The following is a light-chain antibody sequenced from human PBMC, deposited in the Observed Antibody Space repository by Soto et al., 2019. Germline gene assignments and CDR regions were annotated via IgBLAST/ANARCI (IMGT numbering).Light chain of an antibody. CDR3: QQYRSFSSLT. J-gene: IGKJ4*01. V-gene: IGKV1-5*01. CDR1: QSISRW. Sequence: DIQMTQSPSTLSASVGDRVTINCRASQSISRWVAWYQQKSGKAPKLLIYDASNLESGVPSRFSGSGYGTEFTLTISSLQPDDFATYYCQQYRSFSSLTFGGGTKVEIK. CDR2: DAS.